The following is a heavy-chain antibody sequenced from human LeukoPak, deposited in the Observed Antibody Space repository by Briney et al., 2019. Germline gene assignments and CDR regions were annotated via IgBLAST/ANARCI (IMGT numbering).Heavy chain of an antibody. D-gene: IGHD3-3*01. J-gene: IGHJ2*01. CDR2: IYYSGST. CDR3: ARAGNSSGPYYDFWSGYSRYWYFDL. CDR1: GGSISSYY. V-gene: IGHV4-59*01. Sequence: SETLSLTCTVSGGSISSYYWSWIRQPPEKGLEWIGYIYYSGSTNYNPSLKSRVTISVDTSKNQFSLKLSSVTAADTAVYYCARAGNSSGPYYDFWSGYSRYWYFDLWGRGTLVTVSS.